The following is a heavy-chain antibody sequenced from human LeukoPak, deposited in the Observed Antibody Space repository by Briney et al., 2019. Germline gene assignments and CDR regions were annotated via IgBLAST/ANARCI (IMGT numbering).Heavy chain of an antibody. CDR3: TTERLQGGYDLIFDY. CDR2: IKSKTDGGTT. D-gene: IGHD5-12*01. Sequence: GGSLRLSCAASGFTFSNAWMSWVRQAPGKGLEWVGRIKSKTDGGTTDYAAPVKGRFTISRDESKNTLYLQMNSLKTEDTAEYYCTTERLQGGYDLIFDYWGQGTLVTVSS. CDR1: GFTFSNAW. J-gene: IGHJ4*02. V-gene: IGHV3-15*01.